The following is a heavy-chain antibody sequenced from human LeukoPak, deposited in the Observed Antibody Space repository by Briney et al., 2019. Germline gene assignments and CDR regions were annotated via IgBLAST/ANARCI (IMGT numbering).Heavy chain of an antibody. Sequence: SETLSLTCAVYGGSFSGYYWSWIRQPPGKGLEWIGEINHSGSTNYNPSLKSRVTISVDTSKNQFSLKLSSVTAADTAVYYCARGQLERPYYYYYYMVVWGKGTTVTVSS. V-gene: IGHV4-34*01. CDR2: INHSGST. J-gene: IGHJ6*03. CDR1: GGSFSGYY. D-gene: IGHD1-1*01. CDR3: ARGQLERPYYYYYYMVV.